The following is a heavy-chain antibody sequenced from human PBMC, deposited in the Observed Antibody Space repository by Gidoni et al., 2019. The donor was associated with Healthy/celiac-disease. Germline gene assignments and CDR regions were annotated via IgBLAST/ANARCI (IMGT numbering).Heavy chain of an antibody. D-gene: IGHD6-13*01. J-gene: IGHJ4*02. CDR3: VKGIAAAGTYHYFDY. V-gene: IGHV3-64D*06. Sequence: EVQLVESGGGLVHPGVSLILSCSASGFTFLSYAMHWVRQAPGKGLEYVSASSSNGGSTYYADSVKGRFTISRDNSKNTLYLQMSSLRAEDTAVYYCVKGIAAAGTYHYFDYWGQGTLVTVSS. CDR1: GFTFLSYA. CDR2: SSSNGGST.